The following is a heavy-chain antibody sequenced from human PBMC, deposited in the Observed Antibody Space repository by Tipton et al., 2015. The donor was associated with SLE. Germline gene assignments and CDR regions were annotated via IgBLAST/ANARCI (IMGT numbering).Heavy chain of an antibody. V-gene: IGHV4-38-2*02. CDR3: ARLLSGSYQASRDYFFYMDV. J-gene: IGHJ6*03. CDR2: IFHSGST. Sequence: GLVKPSETLSLTCTVSGYSMSNAYYWGWIRQPPGKGLEWIGSIFHSGSTYFNQSLKSRVTISLDTAKNQFSLWLSPVTAADTAVYYCARLLSGSYQASRDYFFYMDVWGKGTTVAVSS. D-gene: IGHD1-26*01. CDR1: GYSMSNAYY.